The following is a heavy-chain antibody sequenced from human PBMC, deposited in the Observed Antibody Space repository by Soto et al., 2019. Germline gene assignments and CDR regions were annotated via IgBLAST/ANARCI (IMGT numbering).Heavy chain of an antibody. V-gene: IGHV4-39*01. CDR1: GGSISSSSYY. J-gene: IGHJ6*02. D-gene: IGHD3-3*01. CDR3: ARHPNYDFWSGYWYYYYGMDV. CDR2: IYYSGST. Sequence: SETLSLTCTVSGGSISSSSYYWGWIRQPPGKGLEWIGSIYYSGSTYYNPSLKSRVTISVDTSKNQFSLKLSSVTAADTAVYYCARHPNYDFWSGYWYYYYGMDVWGQGTTVTVSS.